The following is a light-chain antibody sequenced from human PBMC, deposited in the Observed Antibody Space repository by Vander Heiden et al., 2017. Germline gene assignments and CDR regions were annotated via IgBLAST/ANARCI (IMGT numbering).Light chain of an antibody. CDR3: QVWDSSTAV. CDR2: SDS. J-gene: IGLJ3*02. CDR1: NIGSKN. V-gene: IGLV3-9*01. Sequence: YELTQPLSVSAAPGPTARITWGGNNIGSKNVHWYQRKPGQAPVLVIYSDSNRPSGIPERFSGSNSGNTATLTISRAQAGDEADYYCQVWDSSTAVFGGGTKLTVL.